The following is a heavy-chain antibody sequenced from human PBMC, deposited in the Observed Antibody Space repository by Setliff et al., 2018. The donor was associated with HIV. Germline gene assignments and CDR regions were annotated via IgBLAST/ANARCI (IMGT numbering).Heavy chain of an antibody. CDR2: IRLDGSDK. CDR3: AKDPAVNAYGDYPLGGMDV. V-gene: IGHV3-30*02. Sequence: PGGSLRLSCAASGFTFHSYGMHWVRQAPGKGLEWVAVIRLDGSDKFYADSVKGRFTISRDNSKKMLFLQMNSLRAEDTAVYYCAKDPAVNAYGDYPLGGMDVWGKGTTVTSPQ. J-gene: IGHJ6*04. D-gene: IGHD4-17*01. CDR1: GFTFHSYG.